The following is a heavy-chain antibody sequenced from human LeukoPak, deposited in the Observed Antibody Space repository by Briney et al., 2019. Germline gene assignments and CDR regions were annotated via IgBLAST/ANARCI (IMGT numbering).Heavy chain of an antibody. Sequence: GGSLRLSCAASGFTFASYAMSWVRQAPGKGLEWVSTISNSGDSTNHADSVKGRFTISRDNSKNTLYLQMNSLRAEDTAVYYCARIAMVAATQWFDPWGQGTLVTVSS. D-gene: IGHD2-15*01. CDR1: GFTFASYA. V-gene: IGHV3-23*01. CDR2: ISNSGDST. CDR3: ARIAMVAATQWFDP. J-gene: IGHJ5*02.